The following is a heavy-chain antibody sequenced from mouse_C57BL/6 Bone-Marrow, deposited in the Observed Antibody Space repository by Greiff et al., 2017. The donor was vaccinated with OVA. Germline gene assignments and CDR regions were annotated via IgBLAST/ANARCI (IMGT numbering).Heavy chain of an antibody. D-gene: IGHD2-3*01. J-gene: IGHJ3*01. V-gene: IGHV1-52*01. CDR2: IDPSDSET. CDR1: GYTFTSYW. Sequence: QVQLQQPGAELVRPGSSVKLSCKASGYTFTSYWMHWVKQRPIQGLEWIGNIDPSDSETHYNQKFKDKATLTVDKSSSTAYMQLSSLTSEDSALYYCASEGFDGYFAWFAYWGQGTLVTVSA. CDR3: ASEGFDGYFAWFAY.